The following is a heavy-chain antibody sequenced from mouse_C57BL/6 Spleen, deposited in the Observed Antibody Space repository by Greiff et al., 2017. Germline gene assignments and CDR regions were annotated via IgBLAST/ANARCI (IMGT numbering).Heavy chain of an antibody. CDR1: GFTFSSYA. CDR3: ARDRDGNYFDY. J-gene: IGHJ2*01. D-gene: IGHD2-1*01. CDR2: ISDGGSYT. Sequence: EVQLKESGGGLVKPGGSLKLSCAASGFTFSSYAMSWVRQTPEKRLEWVATISDGGSYTYYPDNVKGRFTISRDNAKNNLYLQMSHLKSEDTAMYYCARDRDGNYFDYWGQGTTLTVSS. V-gene: IGHV5-4*01.